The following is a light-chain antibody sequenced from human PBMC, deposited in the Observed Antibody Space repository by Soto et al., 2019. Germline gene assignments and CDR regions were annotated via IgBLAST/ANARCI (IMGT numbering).Light chain of an antibody. CDR2: AAS. CDR1: QSISNY. Sequence: DIQMTQSPSSLSASVGDRVIITCRASQSISNYLNWYQPQPGKATKLMIFAASSLQSGVPSRFSGSLSGTNFTLTISSLQPEDWAAYDCQQRYSAPITFGQGTRLEIK. CDR3: QQRYSAPIT. J-gene: IGKJ5*01. V-gene: IGKV1-39*01.